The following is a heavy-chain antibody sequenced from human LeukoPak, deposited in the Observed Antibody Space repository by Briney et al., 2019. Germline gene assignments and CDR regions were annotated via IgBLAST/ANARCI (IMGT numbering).Heavy chain of an antibody. D-gene: IGHD1-1*01. V-gene: IGHV3-23*01. J-gene: IGHJ1*01. CDR2: ISGSGSNS. CDR3: ARALSQQLIRYSQD. CDR1: GFTFSNYA. Sequence: GSLRLSCAASGFTFSNYAMSWVRQAPGKGLEWVSGISGSGSNSYYADSVKGRFTISRDNSKNTLYLQMNSLGADDTAVYYCARALSQQLIRYSQDWGQGTLVTVSS.